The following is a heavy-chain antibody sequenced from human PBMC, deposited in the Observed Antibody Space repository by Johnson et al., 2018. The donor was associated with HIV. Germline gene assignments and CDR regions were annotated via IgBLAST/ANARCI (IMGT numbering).Heavy chain of an antibody. CDR3: ASERPTIGAFDI. J-gene: IGHJ3*02. D-gene: IGHD5-24*01. CDR1: GFTFSSYP. Sequence: QVQLVESGGGVVQPGRSLRLSCAASGFTFSSYPMHWVRQAPGKGLEWMSFISYDGNNKYYADSVKGRFTISRDNAKNSLYLQMNSLRAEDTAVYYCASERPTIGAFDIWGQGTMVTVSS. CDR2: ISYDGNNK. V-gene: IGHV3-30*04.